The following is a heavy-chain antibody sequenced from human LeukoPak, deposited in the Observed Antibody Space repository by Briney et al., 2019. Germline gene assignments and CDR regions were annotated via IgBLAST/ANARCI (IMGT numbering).Heavy chain of an antibody. J-gene: IGHJ4*02. Sequence: ASVKVSCKASGYTFTNYYIHRMRQAPGQGLEWMGIINPSGGSPSYESEFQGRVTMTRDTSTSTVYMELSSLRSEDTAVYYCAREREFGSGSYYFDYWGQGTLVTVSS. V-gene: IGHV1-46*01. CDR3: AREREFGSGSYYFDY. CDR2: INPSGGSP. D-gene: IGHD6-19*01. CDR1: GYTFTNYY.